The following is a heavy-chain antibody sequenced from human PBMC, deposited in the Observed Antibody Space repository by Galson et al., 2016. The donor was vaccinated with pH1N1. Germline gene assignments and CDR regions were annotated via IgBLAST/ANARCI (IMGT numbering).Heavy chain of an antibody. D-gene: IGHD1-26*01. CDR3: ARVVEWELGHWFDP. V-gene: IGHV1-18*01. J-gene: IGHJ5*02. CDR1: GYTFTSYG. CDR2: ISAYNGNT. Sequence: SVKVSCKASGYTFTSYGINWVRQAPGQGLGWMGWISAYNGNTNYAQKLQGRVTMTTDTSTSTAYMELRSLRSDDTAVYYCARVVEWELGHWFDPWGQGTLVTVSS.